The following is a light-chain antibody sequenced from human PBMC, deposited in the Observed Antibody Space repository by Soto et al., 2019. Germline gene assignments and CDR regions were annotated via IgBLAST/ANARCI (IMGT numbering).Light chain of an antibody. CDR3: QQLNSYPLT. CDR2: AAS. V-gene: IGKV1-9*01. Sequence: DIQLTQSPSFLTASVGDRVTITCRASQGISSYLAWYQQKPGKAPKLLIYAASTLQSGVPSRFSGSGSGTEFTLTISSLQPEYFATYYCQQLNSYPLTFGGGTMVEI. J-gene: IGKJ4*01. CDR1: QGISSY.